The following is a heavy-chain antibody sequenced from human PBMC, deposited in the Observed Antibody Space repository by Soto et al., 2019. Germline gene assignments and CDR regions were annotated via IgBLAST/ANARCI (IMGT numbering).Heavy chain of an antibody. J-gene: IGHJ4*02. CDR1: GLTFSSYG. Sequence: PGGSLRLSCAASGLTFSSYGMHWVRQAPGKGLERVAVIWYDGSKKYYADSVKGRFTISRDNSKNTLYLQMNSLRAEDTAVYYCARGEVVINLYYFDYWGQGTLVTVSS. CDR3: ARGEVVINLYYFDY. D-gene: IGHD3-22*01. CDR2: IWYDGSKK. V-gene: IGHV3-33*01.